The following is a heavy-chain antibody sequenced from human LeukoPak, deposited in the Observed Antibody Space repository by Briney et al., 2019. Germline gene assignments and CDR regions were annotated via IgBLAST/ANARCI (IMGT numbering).Heavy chain of an antibody. V-gene: IGHV3-7*03. CDR2: IKQDGSEK. Sequence: GGSLRLSCAASGFTFSSYWMSWVRQAPGKGLEWVANIKQDGSEKYYVDSVKGRFTISRDNAKNSLYLQMNSLRAEDTALYYCAKGVAVHCSGGSCYSEGWFDPWGQGTLVTVSS. CDR3: AKGVAVHCSGGSCYSEGWFDP. D-gene: IGHD2-15*01. J-gene: IGHJ5*02. CDR1: GFTFSSYW.